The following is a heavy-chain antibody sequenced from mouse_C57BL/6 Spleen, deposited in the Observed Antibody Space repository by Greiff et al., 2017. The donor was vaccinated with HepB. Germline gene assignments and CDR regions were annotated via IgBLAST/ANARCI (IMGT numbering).Heavy chain of an antibody. J-gene: IGHJ4*01. CDR1: GFTFSDYG. D-gene: IGHD2-4*01. CDR3: AKGLRYYYAMDY. Sequence: EVKLMESGGGLVKPGGSLKLSCAASGFTFSDYGMHWVRQAPEKGLEWVAYISSGSSTIYYADTVKGRFTISRDNAKNTLFLQMTSLRSEDTAMYYCAKGLRYYYAMDYWGQGTSVTVSS. V-gene: IGHV5-17*01. CDR2: ISSGSSTI.